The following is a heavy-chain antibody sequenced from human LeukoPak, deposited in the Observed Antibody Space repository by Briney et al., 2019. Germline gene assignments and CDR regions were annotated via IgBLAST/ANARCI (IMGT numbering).Heavy chain of an antibody. V-gene: IGHV4-59*12. CDR3: AREASGYVDV. CDR1: GGSISSYY. CDR2: IYYSGSA. J-gene: IGHJ6*03. Sequence: PSETLSLTCTVSGGSISSYYWSWIRQPPGKGLEWIGSIYYSGSAYHNPSLKSRVTISVDTSKNQFSLKVRSVTVAETAVYYCAREASGYVDVWGKGTTVTVSS.